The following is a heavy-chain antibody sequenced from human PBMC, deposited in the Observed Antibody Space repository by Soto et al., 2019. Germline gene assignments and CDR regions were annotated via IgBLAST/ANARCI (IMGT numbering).Heavy chain of an antibody. CDR1: GLSRRSSGVW. CDR2: IDWDDAK. Sequence: SAPKLVSTTQTLTLTCTFYGLSRRSSGVWVSWIRQPPVKSLEWLALIDWDDAKFYNSSLKTRISISKDPYKNQVVLTMTNMDPVHAGTHYCARMGNYYVPHHSWGQGTLVTVSS. J-gene: IGHJ4*02. D-gene: IGHD3-10*02. V-gene: IGHV2-70*01. CDR3: ARMGNYYVPHHS.